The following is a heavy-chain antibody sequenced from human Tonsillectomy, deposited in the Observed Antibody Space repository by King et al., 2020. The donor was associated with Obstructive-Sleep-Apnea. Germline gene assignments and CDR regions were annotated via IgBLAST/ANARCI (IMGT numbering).Heavy chain of an antibody. CDR3: ARGSGAAAVNWFDP. D-gene: IGHD6-13*01. CDR1: GGSVSDYY. CDR2: INHSGST. Sequence: VQLQQWGAGLLKPSETLSLTCGVFGGSVSDYYWSWIRQPPGRGLEWIGEINHSGSTNYNPSLKSRVTISVDTSKNQFSLRLNSVTAADTAVYYCARGSGAAAVNWFDPWGQGTLVTVSS. J-gene: IGHJ5*02. V-gene: IGHV4-34*01.